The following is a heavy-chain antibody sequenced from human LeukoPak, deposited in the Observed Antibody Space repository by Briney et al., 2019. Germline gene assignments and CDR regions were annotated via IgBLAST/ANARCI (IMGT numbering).Heavy chain of an antibody. D-gene: IGHD5-12*01. Sequence: PGGSLRLSCAASGFTISSNDMSWVRQAPGKGLEWVSAIRGSGGTTYYADSVKGRFTISRDNSKNTLYLQMNSLRAEDTAVYYCAKDHSAGATILYYFDYWGQGTLVTVSS. V-gene: IGHV3-23*01. CDR1: GFTISSND. CDR3: AKDHSAGATILYYFDY. CDR2: IRGSGGTT. J-gene: IGHJ4*02.